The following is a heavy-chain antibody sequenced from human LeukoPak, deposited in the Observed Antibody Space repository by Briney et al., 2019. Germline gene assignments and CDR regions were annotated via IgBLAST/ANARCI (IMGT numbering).Heavy chain of an antibody. CDR3: VRTGGRDGGT. Sequence: GGSLRLSCAASGFTFTDYYMSWIRQAPGKGLDWLSYISSSSSDTNYADSVKGRFTISRDNAKKLLYLQMNSLRAEDTGVYYCVRTGGRDGGTWGQGTLVTVSS. CDR1: GFTFTDYY. D-gene: IGHD2-8*02. V-gene: IGHV3-11*06. J-gene: IGHJ5*02. CDR2: ISSSSSDT.